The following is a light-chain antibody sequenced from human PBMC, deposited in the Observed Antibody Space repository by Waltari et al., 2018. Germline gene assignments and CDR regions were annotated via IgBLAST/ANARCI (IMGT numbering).Light chain of an antibody. Sequence: SVSGSPGQSITISCPGASSDVGGHDYVSWYQQHPGKAPKLIIRDVNNRPSGVSNRFSGSKSGNTASLTISGLQAEDEADYYCSSYSTSSSLILFGEGTKVTVL. CDR1: SSDVGGHDY. CDR2: DVN. V-gene: IGLV2-14*03. CDR3: SSYSTSSSLIL. J-gene: IGLJ2*01.